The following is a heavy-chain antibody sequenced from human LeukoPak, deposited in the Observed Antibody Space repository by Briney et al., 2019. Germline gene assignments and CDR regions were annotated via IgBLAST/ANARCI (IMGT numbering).Heavy chain of an antibody. J-gene: IGHJ5*02. D-gene: IGHD6-13*01. CDR1: GGSISSYY. V-gene: IGHV4-59*01. CDR3: ARGXASSWRRGFDP. CDR2: IYYSGST. Sequence: SETLSLTCTVSGGSISSYYWSWIRQPPGKGLEWLGHIYYSGSTKYNPSLESRVTMSVDTSKNQFSLNLRSVTAADTALYYCARGXASSWRRGFDPWGQGTLVTVSS.